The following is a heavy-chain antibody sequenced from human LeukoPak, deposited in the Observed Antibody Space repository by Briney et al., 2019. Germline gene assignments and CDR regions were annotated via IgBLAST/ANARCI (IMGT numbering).Heavy chain of an antibody. CDR2: IYYSGST. CDR3: ARAYSRYDFWGGYYDPDAFDI. CDR1: GGSISSHY. J-gene: IGHJ3*02. V-gene: IGHV4-59*11. Sequence: SETLSLTCTVSGGSISSHYWSWIRQPPGKGLEWIGYIYYSGSTNYNPSLKSRVTISVDTSKNQFSLKLSSVTAADTAVYYCARAYSRYDFWGGYYDPDAFDIWGQGTMVTVSS. D-gene: IGHD3-3*01.